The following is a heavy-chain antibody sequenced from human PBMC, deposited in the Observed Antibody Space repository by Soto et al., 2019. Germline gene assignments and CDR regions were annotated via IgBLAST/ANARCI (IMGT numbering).Heavy chain of an antibody. CDR3: ARDLGTVTTTYYFDY. V-gene: IGHV3-48*01. Sequence: GGSLRLSCAASGFTFSSYSMNWVRQAPGKGLEWVSYISSSSSTIYYADSVKGRFTISRDNAKNSLYLQMNSLRAEDTAVYYCARDLGTVTTTYYFDYWGQGTLVTVSS. CDR1: GFTFSSYS. CDR2: ISSSSSTI. J-gene: IGHJ4*02. D-gene: IGHD4-17*01.